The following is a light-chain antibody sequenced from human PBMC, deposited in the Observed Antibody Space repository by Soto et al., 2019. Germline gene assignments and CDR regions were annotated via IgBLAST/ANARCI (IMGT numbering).Light chain of an antibody. Sequence: DIQMTQSPSTLSASVGGRVTITCRASQSIDYWLAWYQQKPGKAPNLLIYDASDLESGVPSRFSGSGSGTGFTLTISSLQPDEFATYYCQQYNSYPWTFGQGTKVEI. J-gene: IGKJ1*01. CDR3: QQYNSYPWT. CDR2: DAS. CDR1: QSIDYW. V-gene: IGKV1-5*01.